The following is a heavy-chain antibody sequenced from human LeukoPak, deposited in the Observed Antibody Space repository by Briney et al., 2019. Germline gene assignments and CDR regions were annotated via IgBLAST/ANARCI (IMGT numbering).Heavy chain of an antibody. J-gene: IGHJ4*02. D-gene: IGHD3-10*01. CDR1: GGSISSSSHY. Sequence: PSETLSLTCTVSGGSISSSSHYWGWIRQPPGKGLEWIGSIHYSGITYYNPYNPSLKSRVTISVDTSKNQFSLKLSSVTAADTAVYYCARHLDYYGSGSYLGFWGQGTLVTVSS. CDR3: ARHLDYYGSGSYLGF. CDR2: IHYSGIT. V-gene: IGHV4-39*01.